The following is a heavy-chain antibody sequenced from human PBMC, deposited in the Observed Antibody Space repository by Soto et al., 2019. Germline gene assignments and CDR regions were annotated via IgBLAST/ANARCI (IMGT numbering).Heavy chain of an antibody. Sequence: GESLKISCKGSGYSCTSYWIGWVRQMPGKGLEWMGIIYPGDSDTRYSPSFQGQVTISADKSISTAYLQWSSLRASDTAMYYCARQIYDSDTGPNFQYYFDSWGQGTPVTVSS. CDR1: GYSCTSYW. V-gene: IGHV5-51*01. J-gene: IGHJ4*02. D-gene: IGHD3-22*01. CDR3: ARQIYDSDTGPNFQYYFDS. CDR2: IYPGDSDT.